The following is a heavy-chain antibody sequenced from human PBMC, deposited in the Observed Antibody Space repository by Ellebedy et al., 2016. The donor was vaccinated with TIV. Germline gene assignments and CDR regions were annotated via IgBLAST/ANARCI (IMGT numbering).Heavy chain of an antibody. CDR2: ISWNSGSI. Sequence: SLKISCAASGFTFDDYAMHWVRQAPGKGLEWVSGISWNSGSIGYADSVKGRFTISRDNAKNSLYLQMSSLRTEDMALYYCARERSYVLTSVEKWGQGTLVTVSS. CDR3: ARERSYVLTSVEK. D-gene: IGHD2-2*01. V-gene: IGHV3-9*03. J-gene: IGHJ4*02. CDR1: GFTFDDYA.